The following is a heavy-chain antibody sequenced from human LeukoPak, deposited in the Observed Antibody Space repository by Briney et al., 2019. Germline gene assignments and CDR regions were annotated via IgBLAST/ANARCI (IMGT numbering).Heavy chain of an antibody. CDR1: GGSFSGYY. CDR3: ARSDSGSYFIAFDI. Sequence: SETLSLICAVYGGSFSGYYWSWIRQPPGKGLEWIGEINHSGSTNYNPSLKSRVTISVDTSKNQFSLKLSSVTAADTAVYYCARSDSGSYFIAFDIWGQGTMVTVSS. J-gene: IGHJ3*02. V-gene: IGHV4-34*01. CDR2: INHSGST. D-gene: IGHD1-26*01.